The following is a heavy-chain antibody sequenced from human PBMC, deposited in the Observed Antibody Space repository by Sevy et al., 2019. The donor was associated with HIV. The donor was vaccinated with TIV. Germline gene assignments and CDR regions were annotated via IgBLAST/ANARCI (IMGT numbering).Heavy chain of an antibody. V-gene: IGHV3-30-3*01. D-gene: IGHD6-13*01. J-gene: IGHJ5*02. CDR3: ARQGSSWTFDP. Sequence: GGSLRLSCAASGFDFSSYPMHWVRQAPGKGLEWVSVIAYDESTKYYGDSVRGRFTISRDNSKNTFYLQMNSLREEDTGVYYCARQGSSWTFDPWGQGTLVTVSS. CDR1: GFDFSSYP. CDR2: IAYDESTK.